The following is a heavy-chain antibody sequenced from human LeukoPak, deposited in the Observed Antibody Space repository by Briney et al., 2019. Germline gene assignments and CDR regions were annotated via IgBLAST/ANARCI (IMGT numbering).Heavy chain of an antibody. Sequence: NPSETLSLTCTVSGGSISSGNYYWSWIRQPPGKGLEWIGYIYYSGSTNYNPSLKSRVTISVDTSKNQFSLKLSSVTAADTVVYYCARVMTTGHPFDYWGQGTLVTVSS. CDR1: GGSISSGNYY. D-gene: IGHD4-11*01. V-gene: IGHV4-61*01. CDR3: ARVMTTGHPFDY. CDR2: IYYSGST. J-gene: IGHJ4*02.